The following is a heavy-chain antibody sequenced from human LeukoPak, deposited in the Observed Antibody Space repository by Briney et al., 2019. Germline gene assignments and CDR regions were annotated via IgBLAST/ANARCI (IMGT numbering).Heavy chain of an antibody. V-gene: IGHV3-30*04. J-gene: IGHJ4*02. D-gene: IGHD3-22*01. CDR3: VLGIHYYAISGDYFQD. Sequence: AGGSLRLSCVASVLTFSDYAMHWVSQAPGKGLEWLTLLSFDTSEKSFAHSVKVPFTVSMYNSQNALYLYMTNLRPEDSAVYFCVLGIHYYAISGDYFQDWGQGSLVTVAS. CDR2: LSFDTSEK. CDR1: VLTFSDYA.